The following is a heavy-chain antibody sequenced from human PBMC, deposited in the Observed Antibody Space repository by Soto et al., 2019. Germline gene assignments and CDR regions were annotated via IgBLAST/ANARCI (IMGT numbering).Heavy chain of an antibody. CDR1: GGTFSSYA. D-gene: IGHD3-3*01. Sequence: QVQLVQSGAEVKKPGSSVKVSCKASGGTFSSYAISWVRQAPGQGIEWMGVIIPILGTANYAQKFKGRVTITADESTSTAYMELRSLRSEETAVYYCASRRSWSGHFDIWGQGTMVTVSS. CDR3: ASRRSWSGHFDI. J-gene: IGHJ3*02. CDR2: IIPILGTA. V-gene: IGHV1-69*01.